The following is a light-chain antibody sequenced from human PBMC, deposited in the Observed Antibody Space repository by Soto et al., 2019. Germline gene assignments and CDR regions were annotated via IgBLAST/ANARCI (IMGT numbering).Light chain of an antibody. CDR1: SNNVGRYNL. CDR2: EAS. V-gene: IGLV2-23*01. J-gene: IGLJ2*01. Sequence: QSALTQPASVSGSPGQSITISCTGTSNNVGRYNLVSWYQQHPGKAPKLMIYEASKRPSGVSNRFSASKSGTTASLTISGLQAEDEADYYCCSYAGDNRGVFGGGTKVTVL. CDR3: CSYAGDNRGV.